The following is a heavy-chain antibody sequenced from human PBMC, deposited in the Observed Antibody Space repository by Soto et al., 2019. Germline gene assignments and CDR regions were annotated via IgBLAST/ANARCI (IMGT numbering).Heavy chain of an antibody. CDR2: ISWNSGSI. D-gene: IGHD3-22*01. Sequence: GGSLRLSCAASGFTFDDYAMHWVRQAPGKGLEWVSGISWNSGSIGYADSVKGRFTISRDNAKNSLYLQMNSLRAEDTALYYCAKAGSPDYYDSSGYYAFWGQGTLVTVSS. CDR1: GFTFDDYA. CDR3: AKAGSPDYYDSSGYYAF. J-gene: IGHJ4*02. V-gene: IGHV3-9*01.